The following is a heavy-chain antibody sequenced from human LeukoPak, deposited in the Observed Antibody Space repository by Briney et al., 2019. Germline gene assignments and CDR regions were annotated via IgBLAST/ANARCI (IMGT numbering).Heavy chain of an antibody. CDR1: GFTFSSSW. CDR2: IKQDGSEK. CDR3: ASLDY. V-gene: IGHV3-7*01. Sequence: QPGGSLRLSCAASGFTFSSSWMNWVRQAPGKGVEWVANIKQDGSEKYYVDSVKGRFTISRDNAKNSLYLQMNTLRAEDTAVYYCASLDYWGEGTLVTVPS. J-gene: IGHJ4*02.